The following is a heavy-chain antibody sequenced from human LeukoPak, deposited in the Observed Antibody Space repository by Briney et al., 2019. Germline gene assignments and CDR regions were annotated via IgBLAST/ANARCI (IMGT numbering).Heavy chain of an antibody. D-gene: IGHD2-15*01. CDR2: ISGSGGST. V-gene: IGHV3-23*01. CDR3: AKQWQLLFY. Sequence: ETLSLTCTVSGGSISGSSYYWGWIRQPPGKGLEWVSAISGSGGSTYYADSVKGRFTISRDNSKNTLYLQMNSLRAEDTAVYYCAKQWQLLFYWGQGTLVTVSS. CDR1: GGSISGSSYY. J-gene: IGHJ4*02.